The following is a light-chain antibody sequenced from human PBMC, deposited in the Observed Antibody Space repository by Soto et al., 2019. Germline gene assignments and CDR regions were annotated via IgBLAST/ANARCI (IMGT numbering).Light chain of an antibody. J-gene: IGKJ1*01. CDR1: QSISSY. CDR3: QQSYSSPPT. Sequence: DIQMTQSPSSLSASVGDRVTITCRASQSISSYLNWYQQRPGKAPNLLIYDATRLHSGVPPRFSGSGYGTDFTLTITSLQLEDFATYYCQQSYSSPPTFGQGTKVDI. CDR2: DAT. V-gene: IGKV1-39*01.